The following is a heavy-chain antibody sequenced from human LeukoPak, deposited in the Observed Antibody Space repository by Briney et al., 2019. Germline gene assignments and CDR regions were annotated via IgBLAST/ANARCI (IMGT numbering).Heavy chain of an antibody. V-gene: IGHV4-38-2*02. CDR2: IYHSGST. CDR3: ARAVVKESTVYYYMDV. J-gene: IGHJ6*03. Sequence: PSETLSLTCTVSGYSISSGYYWGWIRQPPGKGLEWIGSIYHSGSTYYNPSLKSRVTISVDTSKNQFSLKLSSVTAADTAVYYCARAVVKESTVYYYMDVWGEGTTVTVSS. CDR1: GYSISSGYY.